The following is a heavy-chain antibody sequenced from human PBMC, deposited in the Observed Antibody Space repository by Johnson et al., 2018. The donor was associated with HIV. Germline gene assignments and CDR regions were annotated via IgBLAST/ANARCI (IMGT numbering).Heavy chain of an antibody. D-gene: IGHD6-13*01. CDR3: ARLTGQQLVPRGGAFDI. J-gene: IGHJ3*02. CDR2: IYDGGRT. CDR1: GFTVSTYH. Sequence: MLLVESGGGLIQPGESLRLSCAASGFTVSTYHMSWVRQAPGKGLEWVSVIYDGGRTYYGDSVKGRFTIPGDTSKNTLHLEMNSLRTADTAVYYCARLTGQQLVPRGGAFDIWGQGTMVTVSS. V-gene: IGHV3-66*03.